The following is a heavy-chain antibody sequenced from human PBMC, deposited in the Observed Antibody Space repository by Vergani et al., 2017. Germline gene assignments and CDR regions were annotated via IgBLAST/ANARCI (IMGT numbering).Heavy chain of an antibody. CDR2: INAGNGNT. D-gene: IGHD1-7*01. J-gene: IGHJ3*02. V-gene: IGHV1-3*01. CDR1: GYTFTSYA. CDR3: AREKKENWNYAPNDAFDI. Sequence: QVQLVQSGAEVKKPGASVKVSCKASGYTFTSYAMHWVRQAPGQRLEWMGWINAGNGNTKYSQKFQGRVTITRDTSASTAYMELSSLRSEDTAVYYCAREKKENWNYAPNDAFDIWGQGTMVTVSS.